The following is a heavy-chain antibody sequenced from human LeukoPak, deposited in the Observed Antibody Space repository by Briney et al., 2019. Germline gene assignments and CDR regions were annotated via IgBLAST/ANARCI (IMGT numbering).Heavy chain of an antibody. CDR2: MSYSGST. CDR1: GGSISSSSYF. D-gene: IGHD3-16*01. Sequence: PSETLSLTCTVSGGSISSSSYFWGWIRQPPGKGLEWVGSMSYSGSTYYNPSLKSRVTISVDTSKNQFSLKLSSVTAADTAVYYCARVVPYYDYVWDIWRADYFDYWGQGTLVTVSP. J-gene: IGHJ4*02. CDR3: ARVVPYYDYVWDIWRADYFDY. V-gene: IGHV4-39*07.